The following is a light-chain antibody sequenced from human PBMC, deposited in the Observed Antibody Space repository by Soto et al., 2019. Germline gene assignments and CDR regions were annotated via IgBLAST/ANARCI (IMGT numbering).Light chain of an antibody. CDR2: WAS. CDR1: QSVLYSSYNKSY. J-gene: IGKJ5*01. Sequence: DIALTQSPDSLALSLGERATMNCKSSQSVLYSSYNKSYLAWYQVKPGRPPKLLFSWASTRESGVPDRFSGSGSGIDFTLTISSLQAEDVAVYYCQQYYSTLITFGQGTRLEIK. V-gene: IGKV4-1*01. CDR3: QQYYSTLIT.